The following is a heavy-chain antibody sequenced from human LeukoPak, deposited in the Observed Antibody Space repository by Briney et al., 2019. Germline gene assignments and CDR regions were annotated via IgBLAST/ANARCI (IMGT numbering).Heavy chain of an antibody. Sequence: SETLSLTCTVSGDSISSGNSYWGWIRQPPGEGLEWIGTIYYIGNTYYSPSLNSRVTMSVDTSKNQFSLKLTSVTAADTAVYYCARVARWIYSNYGVWFDPWGQGTLVTVSS. CDR1: GDSISSGNSY. V-gene: IGHV4-39*01. J-gene: IGHJ5*02. CDR3: ARVARWIYSNYGVWFDP. CDR2: IYYIGNT. D-gene: IGHD4-11*01.